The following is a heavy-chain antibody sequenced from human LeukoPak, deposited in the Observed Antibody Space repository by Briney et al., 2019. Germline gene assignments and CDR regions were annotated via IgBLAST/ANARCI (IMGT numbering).Heavy chain of an antibody. CDR3: ARLIVVATTTLGDY. V-gene: IGHV1-18*01. CDR1: GSTFTSYG. CDR2: ISAYNGNT. Sequence: ASVKVSCKASGSTFTSYGISWVRQAPGQGLEWMGWISAYNGNTNYAQNLQGRVTMTTDTSTSTAYMELRSLRSDDTAIYYCARLIVVATTTLGDYWGQGTLVTVSS. D-gene: IGHD5-12*01. J-gene: IGHJ4*02.